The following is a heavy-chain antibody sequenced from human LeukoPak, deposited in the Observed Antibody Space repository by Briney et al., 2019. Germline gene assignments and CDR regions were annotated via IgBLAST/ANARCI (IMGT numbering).Heavy chain of an antibody. CDR2: IYLRDFET. CDR3: ARQDYGDNDSPFDY. J-gene: IGHJ4*02. CDR1: GYSFTSYW. Sequence: GESLKFSCKGSGYSFTSYWIGWVRKLPGKGLGWLGIIYLRDFETRYSPSFQGQVTISADKSISTAYLQWSSLKASDTAMYYCARQDYGDNDSPFDYWGQGTLVTVSS. V-gene: IGHV5-51*01. D-gene: IGHD4-23*01.